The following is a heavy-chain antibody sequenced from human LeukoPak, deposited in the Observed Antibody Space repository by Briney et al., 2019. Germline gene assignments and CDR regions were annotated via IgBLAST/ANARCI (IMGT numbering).Heavy chain of an antibody. J-gene: IGHJ5*02. CDR1: GFTFSSYA. D-gene: IGHD7-27*01. Sequence: GRSLRLSCAASGFTFSSYAMHWVRQAPGKGLEWVAVISYDGSNKYYADSVKGRFTISRDNSKNTLYLQMNSLRAEDTAVYYCARDGDSSQHWFDPWGQGTLVTVS. V-gene: IGHV3-30-3*01. CDR2: ISYDGSNK. CDR3: ARDGDSSQHWFDP.